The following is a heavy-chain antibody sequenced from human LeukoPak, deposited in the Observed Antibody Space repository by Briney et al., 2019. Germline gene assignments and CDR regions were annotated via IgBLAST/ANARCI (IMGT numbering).Heavy chain of an antibody. CDR3: AKRGYYYDSSAYYYFDY. D-gene: IGHD3-22*01. CDR1: GFTFSSYA. Sequence: GGSLRLSCAASGFTFSSYAMSWVRQAPGKGLEWVSAISGSDSSTYYADSVKGRFTISRDNSKNTLYLQMNSLRAEDTAVYYCAKRGYYYDSSAYYYFDYWGQGTLVTVSS. CDR2: ISGSDSST. V-gene: IGHV3-23*01. J-gene: IGHJ4*02.